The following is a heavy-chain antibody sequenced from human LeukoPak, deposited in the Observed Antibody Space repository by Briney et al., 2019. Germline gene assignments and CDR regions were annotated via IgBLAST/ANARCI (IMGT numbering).Heavy chain of an antibody. CDR1: GGSISSYY. CDR2: IYYSGST. CDR3: ARDFRRGTYYCYGMDV. V-gene: IGHV4-59*01. D-gene: IGHD1-26*01. J-gene: IGHJ6*02. Sequence: PSETLSLTCTVSGGSISSYYWSWIRQPSGKGLEWIGYIYYSGSTNYNPSLKSRVTISVDTSKNQFSLKLSSVTAADTAMYYCARDFRRGTYYCYGMDVWGQGTTVTVSS.